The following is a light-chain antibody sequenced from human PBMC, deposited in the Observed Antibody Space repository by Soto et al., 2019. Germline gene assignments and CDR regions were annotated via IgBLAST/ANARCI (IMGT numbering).Light chain of an antibody. J-gene: IGKJ5*01. CDR2: GSS. CDR3: QQYGGSPPIT. Sequence: EIVLTQSPGSLSLSPGERATFSCRASQSISSSYLAWYQQKPGQAPRLLIYGSSNRATGIPDRFSGSGSGTDFSLTISRLEPEDFAVYYCQQYGGSPPIT. CDR1: QSISSSY. V-gene: IGKV3-20*01.